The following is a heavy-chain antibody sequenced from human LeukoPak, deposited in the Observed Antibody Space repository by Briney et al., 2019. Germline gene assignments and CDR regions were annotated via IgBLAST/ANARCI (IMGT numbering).Heavy chain of an antibody. D-gene: IGHD3-10*01. J-gene: IGHJ4*02. Sequence: PGGSLRLSCAASGFTFSIYGIHWVRQAPGKGLEWVTFIRHDGSNKYYADSVKGRFTVSRDNAKNSLYLQMNSLRAEDTAVYYCLQYDSGNIWGQGTLVAVSS. CDR1: GFTFSIYG. CDR2: IRHDGSNK. CDR3: LQYDSGNI. V-gene: IGHV3-30*02.